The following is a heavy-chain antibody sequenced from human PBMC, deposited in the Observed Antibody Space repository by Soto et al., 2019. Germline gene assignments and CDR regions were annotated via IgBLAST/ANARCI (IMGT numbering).Heavy chain of an antibody. Sequence: QVQLQQWGAGLLKPSETLSLTCAVYGGSFSGYYWSWIRQPPGKGLEWIGEINHSGSTNYNPSLMSRVTISVDTSKTQFSLKLSSVTAADTAVYYCARRRIQLRYFDYWGQGTLVTVSS. CDR2: INHSGST. V-gene: IGHV4-34*01. CDR1: GGSFSGYY. D-gene: IGHD5-18*01. CDR3: ARRRIQLRYFDY. J-gene: IGHJ4*02.